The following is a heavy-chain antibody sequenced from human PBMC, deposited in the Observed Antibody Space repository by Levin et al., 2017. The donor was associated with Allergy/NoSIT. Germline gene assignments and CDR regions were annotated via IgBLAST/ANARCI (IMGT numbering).Heavy chain of an antibody. D-gene: IGHD6-25*01. Sequence: GGSLRLSCAASGFTFSSYSMNWVRQAPGKGLEWVSSISSSSSYIYYADPVKGRFTISRDNAKNSLYLQMNSLRAEDTAVYYCARSSSAGGYYWGQGTLVTVSS. CDR3: ARSSSAGGYY. J-gene: IGHJ4*02. CDR1: GFTFSSYS. CDR2: ISSSSSYI. V-gene: IGHV3-21*01.